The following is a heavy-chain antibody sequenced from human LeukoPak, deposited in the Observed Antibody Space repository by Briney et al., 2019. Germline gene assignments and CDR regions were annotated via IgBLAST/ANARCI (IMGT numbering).Heavy chain of an antibody. D-gene: IGHD6-25*01. CDR3: ARTSGSYAFDI. CDR1: GGSISSGDYY. J-gene: IGHJ3*02. CDR2: IYYSGST. V-gene: IGHV4-30-4*08. Sequence: SQTLSLTCTVSGGSISSGDYYWSWIRQPPGRGLEWIGYIYYSGSTYYNPSLKSRVTISVDTSKNQFSLKLSSVTAADTAVYYCARTSGSYAFDIWGQGTMVTVSS.